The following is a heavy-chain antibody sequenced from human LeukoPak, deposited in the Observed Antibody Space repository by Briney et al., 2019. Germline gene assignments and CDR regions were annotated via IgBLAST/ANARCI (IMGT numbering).Heavy chain of an antibody. CDR1: GFTFHIYA. CDR2: INGGGYGT. CDR3: AKDRCLTTTCYVDY. D-gene: IGHD2-2*01. J-gene: IGHJ4*02. Sequence: PGGSLRLSCAASGFTFHIYAMNWVRQAPGKGLEWVSAINGGGYGTYYADSVRGRFTISRDNSKNTLYLQMSSLRADDTAVYYCAKDRCLTTTCYVDYWGQGTLVTVSS. V-gene: IGHV3-23*01.